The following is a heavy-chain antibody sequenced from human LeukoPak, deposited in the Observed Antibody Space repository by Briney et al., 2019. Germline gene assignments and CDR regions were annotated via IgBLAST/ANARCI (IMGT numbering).Heavy chain of an antibody. CDR2: ISGSGGST. CDR1: GFTFSSYS. CDR3: AVGGVIVIPFFDY. Sequence: PGGSLRLSCAASGFTFSSYSMNWVRQAPGKGLEWVSAISGSGGSTYYADSVKGRFTISRDNSKNTLYLQMNSLRAEDTAVYYCAVGGVIVIPFFDYWGQGTLVTVSS. J-gene: IGHJ4*02. V-gene: IGHV3-23*01. D-gene: IGHD3-16*02.